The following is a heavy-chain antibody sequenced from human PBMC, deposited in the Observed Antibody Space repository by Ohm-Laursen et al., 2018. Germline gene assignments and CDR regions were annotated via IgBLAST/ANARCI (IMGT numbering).Heavy chain of an antibody. CDR1: GGSISSGAYC. D-gene: IGHD6-6*01. Sequence: PSQTLSLTCTVSGGSISSGAYCWSWIRQHPGKGLEWIEYIYHSGSTYYNPSLKSRVTISVDTSKNQFSLKLSSVTAADTAVYYCARQISIAARTYYYYGMDVWGQGTTVTVSS. CDR2: IYHSGST. CDR3: ARQISIAARTYYYYGMDV. V-gene: IGHV4-31*03. J-gene: IGHJ6*02.